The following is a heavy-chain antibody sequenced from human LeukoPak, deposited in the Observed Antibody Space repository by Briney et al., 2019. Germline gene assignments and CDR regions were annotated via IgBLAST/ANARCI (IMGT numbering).Heavy chain of an antibody. J-gene: IGHJ2*01. CDR3: ARDRMGAIMYFDV. D-gene: IGHD3-10*01. Sequence: GGTLRLSCEVSGFTFSTYGMSWVRQAPGKGLEWVSAITESGGRTYYADSVKGRFTISRDNSRDRLYLETNGLRAEGTAVYYCARDRMGAIMYFDVWGRGTLVTVSS. CDR1: GFTFSTYG. V-gene: IGHV3-23*01. CDR2: ITESGGRT.